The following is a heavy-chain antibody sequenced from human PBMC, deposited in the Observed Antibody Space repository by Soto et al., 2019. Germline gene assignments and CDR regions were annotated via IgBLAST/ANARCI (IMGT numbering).Heavy chain of an antibody. CDR3: VKQSGSGSCYNVGSGGHFDH. CDR2: ISFDGRNT. J-gene: IGHJ4*02. Sequence: QVQLVESGGGVVQPGRSLRLSCAASGFTFDNYGMHWVRQAPGKGLEWVVVISFDGRNTYYADSVKGRFTISRDNSKNTLYLQMTSLRADDTAVYYCVKQSGSGSCYNVGSGGHFDHWGQGTLVTVSS. V-gene: IGHV3-30*18. D-gene: IGHD3-10*01. CDR1: GFTFDNYG.